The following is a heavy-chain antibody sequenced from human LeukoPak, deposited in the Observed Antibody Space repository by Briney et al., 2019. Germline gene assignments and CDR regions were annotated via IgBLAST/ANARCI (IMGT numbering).Heavy chain of an antibody. V-gene: IGHV2-70*11. CDR3: ARSDTVTIFDY. D-gene: IGHD4-17*01. J-gene: IGHJ4*02. CDR2: IDWSDNK. CDR1: GFSLSTGGMC. Sequence: GPTLVKPTQTLTLTCTFSGFSLSTGGMCVHWIRQPLGKTPEWLGRIDWSDNKYYSTSLKTRLSVSKDTSKNQVVLTMANMDPVDTATYYCARSDTVTIFDYWGQGTLVTVSS.